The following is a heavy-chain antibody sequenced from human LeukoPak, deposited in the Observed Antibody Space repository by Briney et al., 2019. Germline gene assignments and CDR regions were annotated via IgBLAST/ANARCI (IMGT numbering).Heavy chain of an antibody. D-gene: IGHD6-13*01. V-gene: IGHV4-39*01. J-gene: IGHJ4*02. Sequence: SMDWIRQPPGKGLEWIGSIYYSGSTYYNPSLKSRVTISVDTSKNQFSLKLSSVTAADTAVYYCARHSPIAAAGTFDYWGQGTLVTVSS. CDR1: S. CDR2: IYYSGST. CDR3: ARHSPIAAAGTFDY.